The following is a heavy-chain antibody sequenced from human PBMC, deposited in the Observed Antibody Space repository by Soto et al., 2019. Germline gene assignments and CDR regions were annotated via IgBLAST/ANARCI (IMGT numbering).Heavy chain of an antibody. CDR1: GGTFSSYA. V-gene: IGHV1-69*13. Sequence: SVKVSCKASGGTFSSYAISWVRQAPGRGLEWMGGIIPIFGTANYAHKFQGRVTITADESTSTAYLELSSLSSEDTAVYYCARESRYCSGGSCYFLAGIDYWGQ. CDR2: IIPIFGTA. J-gene: IGHJ4*02. CDR3: ARESRYCSGGSCYFLAGIDY. D-gene: IGHD2-15*01.